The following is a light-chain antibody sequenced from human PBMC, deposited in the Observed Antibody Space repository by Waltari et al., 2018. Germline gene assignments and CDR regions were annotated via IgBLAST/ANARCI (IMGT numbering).Light chain of an antibody. V-gene: IGLV1-47*01. CDR2: RNN. CDR3: APWDDSLSGWV. J-gene: IGLJ3*02. Sequence: QSVLTQPPSASGAPGQRVTISCSGSSSNIGNNYVSWYQQLPGTVPKLLIYRNNQRASGVPDRFSGSKSGTSASLAIGGRRSEDEAYYYCAPWDDSLSGWVFGGGTKLTVL. CDR1: SSNIGNNY.